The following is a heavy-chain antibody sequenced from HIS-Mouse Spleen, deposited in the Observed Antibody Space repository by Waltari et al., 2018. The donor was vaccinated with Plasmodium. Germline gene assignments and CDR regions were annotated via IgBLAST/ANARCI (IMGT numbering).Heavy chain of an antibody. Sequence: QLQLQESGPGLVKPSETLSLTCTVSGGSISSSSYYWGWIRQPPGKGLEWIGSIYYRGGTYYNPTLKRRVTISVDTSKNQFSLKLSSVTAADTAVYYCAGDRITGTSYFDYWGQGTLVTVSS. CDR1: GGSISSSSYY. V-gene: IGHV4-39*07. J-gene: IGHJ4*02. CDR2: IYYRGGT. D-gene: IGHD1-7*01. CDR3: AGDRITGTSYFDY.